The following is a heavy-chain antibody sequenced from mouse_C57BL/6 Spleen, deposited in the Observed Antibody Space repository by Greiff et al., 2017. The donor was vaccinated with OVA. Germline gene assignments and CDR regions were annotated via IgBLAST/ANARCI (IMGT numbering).Heavy chain of an antibody. J-gene: IGHJ2*01. CDR3: ARDSSGYCDY. CDR2: ISYDGSN. D-gene: IGHD3-2*02. Sequence: EVKLQESGPGLVKPSQSLSLTCSVTGYSITSGYYWNWIRQFPGNKLEWMGYISYDGSNNYNPSLKNRISITRDTYKNQFFLKLNSVTTEDTATYYCARDSSGYCDYWGQGTTLTVSS. V-gene: IGHV3-6*01. CDR1: GYSITSGYY.